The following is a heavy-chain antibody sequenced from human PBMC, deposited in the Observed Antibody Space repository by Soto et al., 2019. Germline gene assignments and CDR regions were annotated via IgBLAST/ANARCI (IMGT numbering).Heavy chain of an antibody. Sequence: PGESLKISCKGSGYSFTSYWIGWVRQMPGKGLEWMGIIYPGDSDTRYSPSFQGQVTISADKSISTAYLQWSSLKASDTAMYYCARQRGYSGYDFDYYYMDVWGKGTTVTVSS. CDR3: ARQRGYSGYDFDYYYMDV. CDR2: IYPGDSDT. D-gene: IGHD5-12*01. J-gene: IGHJ6*03. CDR1: GYSFTSYW. V-gene: IGHV5-51*01.